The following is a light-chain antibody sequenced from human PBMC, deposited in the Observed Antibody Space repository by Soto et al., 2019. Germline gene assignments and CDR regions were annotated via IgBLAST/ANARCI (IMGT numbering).Light chain of an antibody. CDR1: SSNIGSNN. J-gene: IGLJ2*01. CDR3: AVWDDSLNGRL. V-gene: IGLV1-44*01. CDR2: TNN. Sequence: QPVLTQPPSASGTPGQRVTISCSGSSSNIGSNNVNWYQHLPGTAPKLLIYTNNQRPSGVPDRFSGAKSGTSASLAISGLQSEDEADYYCAVWDDSLNGRLFGGGTKLTVL.